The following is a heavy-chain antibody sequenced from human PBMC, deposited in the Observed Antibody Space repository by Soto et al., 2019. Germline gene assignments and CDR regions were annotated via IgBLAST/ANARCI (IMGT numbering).Heavy chain of an antibody. CDR2: TSYDGSNN. CDR3: ARWETTGGWGV. Sequence: QVQLVESGGGVVQPGTSLRLSCVGSGFTFRSYVIHWVRQAPGKGLEWVALTSYDGSNNFDRVSVKGRFTSSRDNSRNTVELQMDSLRLDLTAMFYCARWETTGGWGVWCQGTVVCVPS. J-gene: IGHJ4*02. D-gene: IGHD1-26*01. CDR1: GFTFRSYV. V-gene: IGHV3-33*05.